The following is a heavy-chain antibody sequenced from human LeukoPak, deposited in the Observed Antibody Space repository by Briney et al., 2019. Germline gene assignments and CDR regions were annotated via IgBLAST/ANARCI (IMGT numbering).Heavy chain of an antibody. CDR3: ARDAAAQLLIHYFDY. CDR2: IYSGGNT. D-gene: IGHD2-2*01. Sequence: PGGSPRLSCAASGFTVSGNYMSWVRQAPGKGLEWVSPIYSGGNTYYADSVKGRFTISRDDSKNTLYLQMNSLRAEDTAVYYCARDAAAQLLIHYFDYWGQGTLVTVPS. J-gene: IGHJ4*02. V-gene: IGHV3-53*01. CDR1: GFTVSGNY.